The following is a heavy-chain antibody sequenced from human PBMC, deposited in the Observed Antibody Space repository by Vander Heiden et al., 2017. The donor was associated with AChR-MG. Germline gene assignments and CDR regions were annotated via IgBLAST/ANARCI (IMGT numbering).Heavy chain of an antibody. CDR3: AKPLLGSSFDY. CDR1: GFTFSSDA. J-gene: IGHJ4*02. D-gene: IGHD2-21*01. CDR2: IGGSGSST. V-gene: IGHV3-23*01. Sequence: EVQLLESGGGLVQPGGSLRLSCEASGFTFSSDAMNWVRQAPGKGLEWVSAIGGSGSSTYYADSVKGRFTISRDNSKNTLYLQMNSLRAEDAAVYYCAKPLLGSSFDYWGQGTLVTVSS.